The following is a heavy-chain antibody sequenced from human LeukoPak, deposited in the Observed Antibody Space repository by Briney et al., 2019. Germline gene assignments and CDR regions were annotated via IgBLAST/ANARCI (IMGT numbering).Heavy chain of an antibody. CDR3: ARHYYDSSGYYLSEYFQH. D-gene: IGHD3-22*01. Sequence: SETLSLTCAVYGGSFSGYYWGWIRQPPGKGLEWIGSIYYSGSTYYNPSLKSRVTISVDTSKNQFSLKLSSVTAADTAVYYCARHYYDSSGYYLSEYFQHWGQGTLVTVSS. CDR2: IYYSGST. J-gene: IGHJ1*01. V-gene: IGHV4-39*01. CDR1: GGSFSGYY.